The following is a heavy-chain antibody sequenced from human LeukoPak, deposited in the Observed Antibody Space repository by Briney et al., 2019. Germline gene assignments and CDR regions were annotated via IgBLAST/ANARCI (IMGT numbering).Heavy chain of an antibody. J-gene: IGHJ4*02. V-gene: IGHV3-64*01. Sequence: GRSLRLSCAASGFPLSNYWMSWVRQAPGEGLEYVSAISSNGGSTYYANSVKGRFTISRDNSKNTLYLQMGSLRAEDTAVYYCARERSAGGDCSSTSCQVDATDYWGQGTLVTVSS. CDR2: ISSNGGST. CDR1: GFPLSNYW. D-gene: IGHD2-2*01. CDR3: ARERSAGGDCSSTSCQVDATDY.